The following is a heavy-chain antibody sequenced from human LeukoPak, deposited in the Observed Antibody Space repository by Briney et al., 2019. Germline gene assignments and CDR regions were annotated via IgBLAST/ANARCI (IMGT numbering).Heavy chain of an antibody. CDR1: GYSFTSYW. CDR2: IYPGDSDT. J-gene: IGHJ4*02. CDR3: ARPGSSGWDNFDY. D-gene: IGHD6-19*01. Sequence: GESLQISCKGSGYSFTSYWIGWVRQMPGKGLEWMGIIYPGDSDTRYSPSFQGQVTISADKSINTAYLQWSSLKASDTAMYYCARPGSSGWDNFDYWGQGTLVTVSS. V-gene: IGHV5-51*01.